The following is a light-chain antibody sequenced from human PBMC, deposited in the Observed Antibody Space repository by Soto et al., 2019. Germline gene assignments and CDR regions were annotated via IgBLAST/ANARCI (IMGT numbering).Light chain of an antibody. CDR3: QQYNSYSPT. V-gene: IGKV1-5*01. J-gene: IGKJ1*01. CDR2: DAS. Sequence: QMTQSTYILSASVGDRVTITCRASQSISSWLAWYQQKPGKAPKLLIYDASSLESGVPSRFSGSGSGTEFTLTISSLQPDDFATYYCQQYNSYSPTFGQGTKVAI. CDR1: QSISSW.